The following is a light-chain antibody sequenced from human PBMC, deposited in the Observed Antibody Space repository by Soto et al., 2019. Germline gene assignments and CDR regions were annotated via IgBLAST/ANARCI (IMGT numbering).Light chain of an antibody. V-gene: IGKV3-20*01. CDR1: QKISNKY. CDR3: KQYDWGFT. CDR2: GAS. Sequence: EIVLTQSPAILSLSPGERATLSCRASQKISNKYLAWYQQKPGQAPRLLIFGASTRASCIPDRFSGRGSGTDFTLTISRLEPEDFAVYYCKQYDWGFTFGPWSKVGIK. J-gene: IGKJ3*01.